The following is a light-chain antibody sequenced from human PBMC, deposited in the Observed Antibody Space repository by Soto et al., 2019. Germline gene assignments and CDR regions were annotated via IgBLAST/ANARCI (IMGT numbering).Light chain of an antibody. CDR1: SSDVGGYNY. CDR3: SSYTSISTPV. J-gene: IGLJ2*01. V-gene: IGLV2-14*01. CDR2: DVS. Sequence: QSALTQPASVSGSPGQSITISCTGTSSDVGGYNYVSWYQQHPGKAPKLMIYDVSNRPSGVSNLSSGSKSGNTASRTTSGLHAEDEADYYCSSYTSISTPVFGGGTKVTVL.